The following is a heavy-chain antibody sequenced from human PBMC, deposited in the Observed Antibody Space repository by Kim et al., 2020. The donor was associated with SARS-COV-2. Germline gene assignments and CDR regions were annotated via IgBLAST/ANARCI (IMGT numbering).Heavy chain of an antibody. D-gene: IGHD3-22*01. CDR3: AREGYYYDSSGYPQYFDY. J-gene: IGHJ4*02. CDR2: IYSGGST. V-gene: IGHV3-53*04. Sequence: GGSLRLSCAASGFTVSSNYMSWVRQAPGKGLEWVSVIYSGGSTYYADSVKGRFTISRHNSKNTLYLQMNSLRAEDTAVYYCAREGYYYDSSGYPQYFDYWGQGTLVTVSS. CDR1: GFTVSSNY.